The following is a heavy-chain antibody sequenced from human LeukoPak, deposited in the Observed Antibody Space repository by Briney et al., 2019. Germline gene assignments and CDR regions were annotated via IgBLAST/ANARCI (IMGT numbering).Heavy chain of an antibody. Sequence: GGSLRLSCAASGFTFSSYGMSWVRQAPGKGLEWVSVISSSGASTYHADSVEGRFTISRDNSRNTLYLQMNSLRAEDTAVYYCAKGGSAYCTNGVCSPRVVAAIDYWGQGTLVTVSS. CDR1: GFTFSSYG. V-gene: IGHV3-23*01. J-gene: IGHJ4*02. CDR2: ISSSGAST. CDR3: AKGGSAYCTNGVCSPRVVAAIDY. D-gene: IGHD2-8*01.